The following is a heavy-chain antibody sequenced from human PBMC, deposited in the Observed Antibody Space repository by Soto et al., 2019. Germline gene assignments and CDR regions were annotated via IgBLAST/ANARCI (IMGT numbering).Heavy chain of an antibody. Sequence: QVQLVQSGAEVKKPGSSVKVSCKASGGTFSSYSINLVRQAPGQGLEWMGEIIPIFGTANYAQKFQGRVTITAVESTSAGYMGPRRLRSEDTAVYYCARDGGRHSGGMDYWGQGTLVTVSS. CDR2: IIPIFGTA. J-gene: IGHJ4*02. CDR1: GGTFSSYS. D-gene: IGHD1-26*01. V-gene: IGHV1-69*01. CDR3: ARDGGRHSGGMDY.